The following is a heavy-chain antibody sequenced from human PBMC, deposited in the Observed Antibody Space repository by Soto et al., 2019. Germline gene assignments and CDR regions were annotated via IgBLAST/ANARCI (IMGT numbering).Heavy chain of an antibody. D-gene: IGHD1-7*01. CDR3: ARLNWNYSLPKNN. CDR1: GGTFSSYA. V-gene: IGHV1-69*13. J-gene: IGHJ4*02. Sequence: GASVKVSCKASGGTFSSYAISWVRQAPGQGLEWMGGIIPIFGTANYAQKFQGRVTITADESTSTAYMELSSLRSEDTAVYYCARLNWNYSLPKNNWGQGTLVTVSS. CDR2: IIPIFGTA.